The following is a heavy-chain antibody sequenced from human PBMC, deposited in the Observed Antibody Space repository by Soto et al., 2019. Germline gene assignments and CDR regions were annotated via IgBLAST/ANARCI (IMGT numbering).Heavy chain of an antibody. CDR3: ARHRLGLWASGTYSFDY. CDR2: ISYNGGT. V-gene: IGHV4-59*08. J-gene: IGHJ4*02. Sequence: QLQESGPGLVKPSETLSLTYTVSGDSITAYYWSWIRQTPGKGLEWIGYISYNGGTNYHPSLKSRVTISFDTSKNHFSLKLTSLTAADTAVYYCARHRLGLWASGTYSFDYWGRGTLVTVSS. CDR1: GDSITAYY. D-gene: IGHD1-26*01.